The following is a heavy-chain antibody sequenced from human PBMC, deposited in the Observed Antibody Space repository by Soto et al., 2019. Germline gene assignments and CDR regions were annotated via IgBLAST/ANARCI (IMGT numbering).Heavy chain of an antibody. CDR3: ARPGYSNYGPGVDV. Sequence: EVQLVESGGGLVQPGGSLRLSCAASGFTFSVYWMHWVRQAPGKGLVWVSRIDGDGSTTSYADSVKGRFTNSRDNAKSTLYLQMNSLRAEDTAVYYCARPGYSNYGPGVDVWGQGTTVTVSS. CDR1: GFTFSVYW. D-gene: IGHD4-4*01. V-gene: IGHV3-74*01. CDR2: IDGDGSTT. J-gene: IGHJ6*02.